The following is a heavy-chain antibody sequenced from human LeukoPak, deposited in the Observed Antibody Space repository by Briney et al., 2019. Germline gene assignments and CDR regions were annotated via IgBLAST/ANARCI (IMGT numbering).Heavy chain of an antibody. Sequence: PGRSLRLSCAASGFTFSSYAMHWVRQAPGKGLEWVAVISYDGSNKYYADSVKGRFTISRDNSKNTLYLQMNSLRAEDTAVYYCAIIVGATNFDYWGQGTLVTVSS. CDR2: ISYDGSNK. J-gene: IGHJ4*02. CDR1: GFTFSSYA. D-gene: IGHD1-26*01. V-gene: IGHV3-30-3*01. CDR3: AIIVGATNFDY.